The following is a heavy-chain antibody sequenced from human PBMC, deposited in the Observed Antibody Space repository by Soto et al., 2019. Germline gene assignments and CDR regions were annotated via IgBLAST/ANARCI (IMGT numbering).Heavy chain of an antibody. CDR1: GYTFTSHG. CDR2: ISAYNGDT. Sequence: QVQLVQSGAEVKKPGASVKVSCKASGYTFTSHGISWVRQAPGQGLEWMGWISAYNGDTNYAQKLQGRVTVTTDTSTRTAYMELRSLRSEDTAVYYCARMVRGSNIDYYHYIDVGGKGTTVTVSS. J-gene: IGHJ6*03. CDR3: ARMVRGSNIDYYHYIDV. D-gene: IGHD3-10*01. V-gene: IGHV1-18*01.